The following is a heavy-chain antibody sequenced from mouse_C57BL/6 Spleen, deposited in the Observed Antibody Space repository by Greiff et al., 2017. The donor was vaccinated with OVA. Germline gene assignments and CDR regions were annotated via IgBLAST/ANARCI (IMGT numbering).Heavy chain of an antibody. Sequence: ESGPGLVKPSQSLSLTCSVTGYSITSGYYWNWIRQFPGNKLEWMGYISYDGSNNYNPSLKNRISITRDTSKNQFFLKLNSVTTEDTATYYCARVDGYYVFDYWGQGTTLTVSS. D-gene: IGHD2-3*01. CDR1: GYSITSGYY. CDR2: ISYDGSN. CDR3: ARVDGYYVFDY. J-gene: IGHJ2*01. V-gene: IGHV3-6*01.